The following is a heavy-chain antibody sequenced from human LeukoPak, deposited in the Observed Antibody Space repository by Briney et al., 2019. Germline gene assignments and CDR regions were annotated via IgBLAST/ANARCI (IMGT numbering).Heavy chain of an antibody. CDR3: ARVVGSTAGNWIDP. CDR1: GFAFSAFS. J-gene: IGHJ5*02. D-gene: IGHD1-1*01. Sequence: GGSLRLSCAASGFAFSAFSMTWVRQAPGKGLEWVSSISTGGRYIYNADSMRGRFSIYRDNAKNSLYLQMNSLRAEDTAVYYCARVVGSTAGNWIDPWGQGTLVTVSS. CDR2: ISTGGRYI. V-gene: IGHV3-21*01.